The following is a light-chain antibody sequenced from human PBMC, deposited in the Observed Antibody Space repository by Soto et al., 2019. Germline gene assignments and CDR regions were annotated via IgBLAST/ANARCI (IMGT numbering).Light chain of an antibody. Sequence: DFQMTQSPSTLSASVGDRVTITCRASQSISSWLAWYQQKPGKAPKLLIYDASSLESGVPSRFSGSGSGTEFTLTISSLQPDDFATYYCQQYNSYSPYTFGQGTKLEIK. CDR3: QQYNSYSPYT. CDR2: DAS. V-gene: IGKV1-5*01. CDR1: QSISSW. J-gene: IGKJ2*01.